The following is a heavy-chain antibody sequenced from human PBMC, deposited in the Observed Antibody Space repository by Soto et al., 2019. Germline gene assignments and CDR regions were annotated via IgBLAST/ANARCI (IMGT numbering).Heavy chain of an antibody. CDR3: ARLPAVYYGTDV. CDR2: IYPGDSDT. V-gene: IGHV5-51*01. J-gene: IGHJ6*02. CDR1: GYTFTDYL. Sequence: GAPLKISCKGSGYTFTDYLIGWVRQLPGKGLEWIGIIYPGDSDTRYSPSFKGHVTITVDKSTSTAYLQWSSLKAADTAMYYCARLPAVYYGTDVWGQGTTVKVSS.